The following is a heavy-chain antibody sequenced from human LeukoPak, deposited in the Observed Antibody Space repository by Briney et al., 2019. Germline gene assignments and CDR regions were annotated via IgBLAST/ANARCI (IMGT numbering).Heavy chain of an antibody. J-gene: IGHJ4*02. Sequence: SETLSLTCTVSGGSISSRSYYWGWIRQPPGKGLEWIGSIYYSGSTYYNPSLKSRVTMSVDTSKNQFSLKLSSVTAADTAVYYCASSSGPADYWGQGTLVTVSS. CDR3: ASSSGPADY. D-gene: IGHD3-3*01. CDR1: GGSISSRSYY. V-gene: IGHV4-39*01. CDR2: IYYSGST.